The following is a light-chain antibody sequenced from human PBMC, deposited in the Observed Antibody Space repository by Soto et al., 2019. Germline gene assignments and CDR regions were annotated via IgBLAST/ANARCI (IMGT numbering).Light chain of an antibody. Sequence: DIQMKQSTSTLSGSVVDRVTITCRASQTISSWVAWYQQKPGKAPKLLIYKVSTLKSGVPSRFSGSGSGTEFTLTIISLQPDDFATYYCQHYNSYSEAFGQGTKVDIK. CDR1: QTISSW. J-gene: IGKJ1*01. CDR3: QHYNSYSEA. V-gene: IGKV1-5*03. CDR2: KVS.